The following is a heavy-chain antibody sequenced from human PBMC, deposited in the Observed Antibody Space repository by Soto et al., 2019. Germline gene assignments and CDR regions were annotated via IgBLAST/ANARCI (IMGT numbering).Heavy chain of an antibody. CDR1: GGSFSGYY. V-gene: IGHV4-34*01. J-gene: IGHJ4*02. CDR2: INHSGST. CDR3: ASMWSGYNSH. Sequence: QVQLPQWGAGLLKPSETLSLTCAVYGGSFSGYYWSWIRQPPGKGLEWIGEINHSGSTNYNPSLKSPVTISVDPSKNQFSPILSSVTAADTAVYYCASMWSGYNSHWGQGTLVTVSS. D-gene: IGHD6-25*01.